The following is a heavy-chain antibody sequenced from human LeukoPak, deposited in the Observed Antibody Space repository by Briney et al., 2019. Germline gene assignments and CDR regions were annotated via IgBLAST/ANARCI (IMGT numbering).Heavy chain of an antibody. CDR2: ISSSSSYI. D-gene: IGHD2-2*01. V-gene: IGHV3-21*01. Sequence: GGSLRLSCAASGFTFSSYSMNWVRQAPGKGLEWVSSISSSSSYIYYADSVKGRFTISRDNAKNSLYLQMNSLRAEDTAVYYCARDVGVVPAAPDYWGQGTLVTVSS. CDR1: GFTFSSYS. CDR3: ARDVGVVPAAPDY. J-gene: IGHJ4*02.